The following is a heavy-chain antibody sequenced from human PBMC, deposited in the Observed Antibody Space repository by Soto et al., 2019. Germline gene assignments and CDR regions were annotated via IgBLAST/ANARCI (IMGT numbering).Heavy chain of an antibody. CDR2: INSDGSNT. V-gene: IGHV3-74*01. D-gene: IGHD5-18*01. J-gene: IGHJ6*02. CDR3: ASQYTRYSNDINPYGMDV. Sequence: VWVSRINSDGSNTRYADSVKGRFTISRDNAKNTLYLQMNSLRVDDTAVYYCASQYTRYSNDINPYGMDVWGQGTTVTGSS.